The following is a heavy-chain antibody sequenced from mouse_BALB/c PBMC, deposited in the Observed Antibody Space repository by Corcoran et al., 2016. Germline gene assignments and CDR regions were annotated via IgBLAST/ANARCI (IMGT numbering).Heavy chain of an antibody. CDR1: GYTFTNYG. CDR2: INTYTGEP. CDR3: ASDPSWFAY. J-gene: IGHJ3*01. V-gene: IGHV9-3-1*01. Sequence: QIQLVQSGPELKKPGETVKISCKASGYTFTNYGMNWVKQAPGKGLKWMGWINTYTGEPTYADDFKGRFAFSLETSASTAYLQINNLKNDDTATDFCASDPSWFAYWGQGTLVTVSA.